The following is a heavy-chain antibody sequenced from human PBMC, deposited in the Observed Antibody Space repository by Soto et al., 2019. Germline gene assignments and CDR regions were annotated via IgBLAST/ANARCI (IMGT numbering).Heavy chain of an antibody. CDR2: ISYDGTNK. D-gene: IGHD5-12*01. V-gene: IGHV3-30-3*01. Sequence: GGSLRLSCAASGFTFSNYALHWVRQAPGKGLEWVAVISYDGTNKYYADSVKGRFTISRDNSKNTLYLQMNSLRAEDTAVYYCARDPSVTTISRGFDPWGQGTLVTVSS. J-gene: IGHJ5*02. CDR3: ARDPSVTTISRGFDP. CDR1: GFTFSNYA.